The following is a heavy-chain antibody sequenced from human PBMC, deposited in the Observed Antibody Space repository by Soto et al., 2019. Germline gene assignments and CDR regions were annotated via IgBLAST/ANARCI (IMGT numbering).Heavy chain of an antibody. CDR3: ARVSTLSWYNGY. CDR1: GYSISSGYY. Sequence: SLTCAVSGYSISSGYYWGWIRQPPGKGLEWLGNIYHSGSPNYNASLKSRITMSVDTSKNQFSLKLRSVTAADTAVYYCARVSTLSWYNGYWGQGTLVTVSS. V-gene: IGHV4-38-2*01. J-gene: IGHJ4*02. D-gene: IGHD6-13*01. CDR2: IYHSGSP.